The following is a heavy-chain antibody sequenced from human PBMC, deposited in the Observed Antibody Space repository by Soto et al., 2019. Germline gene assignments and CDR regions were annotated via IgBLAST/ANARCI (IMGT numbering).Heavy chain of an antibody. CDR1: GFTFSSSL. D-gene: IGHD2-2*01. J-gene: IGHJ4*02. Sequence: EVQLLESGGGLVQPGGSLRLSCAASGFTFSSSLMSWVRQAPGKGLEWVSTISDSGSNTYYADSVKGRFTISRDNSKNTLDLQVNSLRAEDTAVYYCAKDLFCSSSSCRGYFDYWGLGTLVTVSS. V-gene: IGHV3-23*01. CDR2: ISDSGSNT. CDR3: AKDLFCSSSSCRGYFDY.